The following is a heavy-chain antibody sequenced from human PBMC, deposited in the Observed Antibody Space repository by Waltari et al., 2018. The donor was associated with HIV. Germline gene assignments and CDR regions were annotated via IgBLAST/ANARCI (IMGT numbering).Heavy chain of an antibody. CDR3: ARVSLAGWFDP. Sequence: QVQLQESGPGLVKPSQTLSLTCTVSGGSISSGSYSWSWIRQPAGKGLEWIGRVYTSGTTNYNPSLKCRFTISVDTSKNQISLKMRSVTAADTAVYYCARVSLAGWFDPWGQGTLVTVSS. CDR2: VYTSGTT. D-gene: IGHD6-19*01. V-gene: IGHV4-61*02. CDR1: GGSISSGSYS. J-gene: IGHJ5*02.